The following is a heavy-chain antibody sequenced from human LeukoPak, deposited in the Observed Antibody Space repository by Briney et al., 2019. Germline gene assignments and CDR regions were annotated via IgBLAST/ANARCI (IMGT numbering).Heavy chain of an antibody. CDR1: GFTFSSYA. CDR3: AKDPSGSSSSWEDWFDP. V-gene: IGHV3-23*01. Sequence: PGGSLRPSCAASGFTFSSYAMTWVRQAPGKGLEWVSGISGSGGSTYYAAAVKGRFTISRDNSKNTLYLQMNSLRAEDTAVYYCAKDPSGSSSSWEDWFDPWGQGTLVTVSS. D-gene: IGHD6-6*01. CDR2: ISGSGGST. J-gene: IGHJ5*02.